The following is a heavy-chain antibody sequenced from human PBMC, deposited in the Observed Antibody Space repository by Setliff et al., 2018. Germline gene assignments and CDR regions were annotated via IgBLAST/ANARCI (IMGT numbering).Heavy chain of an antibody. J-gene: IGHJ5*02. CDR2: INDSAGST. D-gene: IGHD3-22*01. Sequence: GSLRLSCVASEFTFSRYFTTWVRQAPGRGLQWVSVINDSAGSTYYADSVKGRFTISRDNSKNTLYLQMNSLRAEDTAVYYCARGNFYYFDRTGRGPNWFDPWGQGTLVTVSS. CDR1: EFTFSRYF. V-gene: IGHV3-23*01. CDR3: ARGNFYYFDRTGRGPNWFDP.